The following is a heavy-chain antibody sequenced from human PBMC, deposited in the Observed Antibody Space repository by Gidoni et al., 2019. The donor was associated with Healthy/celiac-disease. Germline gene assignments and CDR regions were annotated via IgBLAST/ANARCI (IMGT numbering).Heavy chain of an antibody. J-gene: IGHJ5*02. CDR2: IWYDGSNK. V-gene: IGHV3-33*01. Sequence: QVQLVESGGGVVQPGRSLRLSCAASGFTFSSYGMHWVRQAPGKGLEWVAVIWYDGSNKYYADSVKGRFTISRDNSKNTLYLQMNSLRAEDTAVYYCARDSLEWLLLRKANWFDPWGQGTLVTVSS. D-gene: IGHD3-22*01. CDR3: ARDSLEWLLLRKANWFDP. CDR1: GFTFSSYG.